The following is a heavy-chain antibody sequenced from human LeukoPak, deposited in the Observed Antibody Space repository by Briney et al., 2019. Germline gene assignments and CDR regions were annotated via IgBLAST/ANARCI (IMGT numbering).Heavy chain of an antibody. J-gene: IGHJ4*02. CDR1: GVSISSSNSY. V-gene: IGHV4-39*01. CDR3: ARQTGSGLFTLP. CDR2: IYYTWNT. D-gene: IGHD3/OR15-3a*01. Sequence: SETLSLTCTVSGVSISSSNSYWGWIRQPPGKGLEWIGSIYYTWNTYHNASLKSRVTISIDTSNNQISLRLISVTATDTAMYYCARQTGSGLFTLPGGQGTLVTVSS.